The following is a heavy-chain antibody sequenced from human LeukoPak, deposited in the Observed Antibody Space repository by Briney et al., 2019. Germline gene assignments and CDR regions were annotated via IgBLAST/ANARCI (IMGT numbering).Heavy chain of an antibody. V-gene: IGHV3-64*01. D-gene: IGHD1-26*01. J-gene: IGHJ4*02. CDR1: GFALGSFA. CDR2: IRVNGNTT. Sequence: PVGSLRLSCTASGFALGSFAMHWVRQGAGKGLEYISAIRVNGNTTYYDTSVKGRFVISRDNSRNKLYLQMGRLRPEDTAIYFCVRGGASGIDYWGRGALVTVS. CDR3: VRGGASGIDY.